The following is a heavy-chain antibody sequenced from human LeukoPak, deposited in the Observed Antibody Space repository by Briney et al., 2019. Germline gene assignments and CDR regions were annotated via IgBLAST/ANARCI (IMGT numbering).Heavy chain of an antibody. CDR3: ARDRRGYDGSRHYYRHFDL. V-gene: IGHV3-23*01. CDR1: GFTITNYA. J-gene: IGHJ4*02. CDR2: FSGSSSSA. D-gene: IGHD3-22*01. Sequence: LPWGSLRLSCAASGFTITNYALSWVRQTPGKGLEWVSIFSGSSSSAYADSVKGRFTISRDNTEKSLFLQMSSLRVEDTAIYYCARDRRGYDGSRHYYRHFDLWGQGTLVTVSS.